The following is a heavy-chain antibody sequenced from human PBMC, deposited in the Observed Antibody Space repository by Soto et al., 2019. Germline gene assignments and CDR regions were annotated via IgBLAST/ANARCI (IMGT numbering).Heavy chain of an antibody. CDR1: GGSISSSSYY. CDR3: ARRALRGSGSYPPNWFDP. D-gene: IGHD3-10*01. V-gene: IGHV4-39*01. CDR2: IYYSGST. J-gene: IGHJ5*02. Sequence: PSETLSLTCTVSGGSISSSSYYWGWIRQPPGKGLEWIGSIYYSGSTYYNPSLKSRVTISVDTSKNQFSLKLSSVTAADTAVYYCARRALRGSGSYPPNWFDPWGQGTLVTVSS.